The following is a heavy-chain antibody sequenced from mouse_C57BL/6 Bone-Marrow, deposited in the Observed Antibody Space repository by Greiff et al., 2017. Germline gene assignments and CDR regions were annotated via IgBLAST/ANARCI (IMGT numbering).Heavy chain of an antibody. CDR1: GYTFTGYW. J-gene: IGHJ1*03. Sequence: VQLQQSGAELMKPGASVKLSCKATGYTFTGYWIEWVKQRPGHGLEWIGEILPGSGSTNYNEKFKGKATFTADTSSNTAYMQLSSLTTEDSAIYYCARTGGGITTFCHWYFDVWGTGTTVTVSS. D-gene: IGHD2-4*01. CDR3: ARTGGGITTFCHWYFDV. V-gene: IGHV1-9*01. CDR2: ILPGSGST.